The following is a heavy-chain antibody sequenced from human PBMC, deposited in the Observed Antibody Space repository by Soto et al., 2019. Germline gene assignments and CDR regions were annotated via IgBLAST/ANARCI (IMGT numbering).Heavy chain of an antibody. J-gene: IGHJ5*01. CDR2: TYYRSKWYN. Sequence: QVQLQQSEPGLVKPSQTLSLTCAISGDSVSSSSVTWNWIRQSPSRGLEWLGRTYYRSKWYNDYAESVKSRITINPDTSKNQFSLHLNSVTPEDTAVYYSVRLIGNSWLDFWGQGSLVTVSS. D-gene: IGHD1-26*01. V-gene: IGHV6-1*01. CDR1: GDSVSSSSVT. CDR3: VRLIGNSWLDF.